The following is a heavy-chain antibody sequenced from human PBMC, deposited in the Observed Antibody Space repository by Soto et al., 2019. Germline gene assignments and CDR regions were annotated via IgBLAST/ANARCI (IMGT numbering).Heavy chain of an antibody. Sequence: QVQLVQSGAEVKKPGASVKISCKASGYSFTSYYMHWVRQAPGHGLELVGLINPTADSTSYAQKVQCRVTLTWDTTTSTVYMEVSSLRFEDTAMYYCARCWRAYGNYWGQGTLVTVSS. V-gene: IGHV1-46*01. J-gene: IGHJ4*02. CDR3: ARCWRAYGNY. CDR1: GYSFTSYY. D-gene: IGHD3-10*01. CDR2: INPTADST.